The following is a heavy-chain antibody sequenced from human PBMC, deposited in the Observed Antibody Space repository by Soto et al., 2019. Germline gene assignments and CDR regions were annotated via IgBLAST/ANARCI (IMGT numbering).Heavy chain of an antibody. Sequence: GGSLRLSCAASGFTFSSYAMSWVRQAPGKGLERVSAISGSGGSTYYADSVKGRFTISRDNSKNTLYLQMNSLRAEDTAVYYCTTQDTYCSGGSCYPIRTPWFDPWGQGTLVTVSS. CDR2: ISGSGGST. D-gene: IGHD2-15*01. V-gene: IGHV3-23*01. CDR1: GFTFSSYA. CDR3: TTQDTYCSGGSCYPIRTPWFDP. J-gene: IGHJ5*02.